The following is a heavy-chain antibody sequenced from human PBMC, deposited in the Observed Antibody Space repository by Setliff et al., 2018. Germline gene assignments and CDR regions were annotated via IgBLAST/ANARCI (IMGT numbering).Heavy chain of an antibody. CDR2: ISSSSSTI. CDR1: GFTFSSYS. J-gene: IGHJ5*02. V-gene: IGHV3-21*04. CDR3: AKSWVVPAAITFSGFDP. D-gene: IGHD2-2*01. Sequence: PGGSLRLSCAASGFTFSSYSMNWVRQAPGKGLEWVSSISSSSSTIYYADSVKGRFTISRDNSKNTLYLQMNSLRAEDTAVYYCAKSWVVPAAITFSGFDPWGQGTLVTVSS.